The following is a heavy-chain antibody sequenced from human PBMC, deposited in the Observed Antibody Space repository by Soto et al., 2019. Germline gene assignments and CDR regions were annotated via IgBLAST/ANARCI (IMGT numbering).Heavy chain of an antibody. CDR2: IRSKANSYAT. Sequence: GGSLRLPCAASGFTFSGSAMHWVRQASGKGLEWVGRIRSKANSYATAYVASVKGRFTISRDDSKNTAYLQMNSLKTEDTAVYYCTRPQYYYGSGSYYYYCGMDVWGQGTTVTVSS. J-gene: IGHJ6*02. CDR3: TRPQYYYGSGSYYYYCGMDV. V-gene: IGHV3-73*01. CDR1: GFTFSGSA. D-gene: IGHD3-10*01.